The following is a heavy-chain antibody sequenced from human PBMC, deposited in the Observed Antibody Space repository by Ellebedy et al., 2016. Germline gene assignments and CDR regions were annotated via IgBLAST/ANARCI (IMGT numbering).Heavy chain of an antibody. CDR1: GYTFTSYD. CDR2: MNPNSGNT. D-gene: IGHD3-10*01. CDR3: ARVGLTGWFGELSFNWFDP. V-gene: IGHV1-8*01. J-gene: IGHJ5*02. Sequence: ASVKVSCKASGYTFTSYDINWVRQATGQGLEWMGWMNPNSGNTGYAQKFQGRVTMTRNTSISSAYMELRSLRSDDTAVYYCARVGLTGWFGELSFNWFDPWGQGTLATVSS.